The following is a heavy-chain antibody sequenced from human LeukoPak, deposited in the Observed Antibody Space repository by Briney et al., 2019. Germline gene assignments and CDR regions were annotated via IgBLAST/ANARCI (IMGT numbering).Heavy chain of an antibody. V-gene: IGHV3-21*01. CDR1: GFTFSRSS. CDR2: ISSGSSYI. CDR3: ASILTGDWRLGYYYYYMDV. J-gene: IGHJ6*03. Sequence: KPGGSLRLSCAASGFTFSRSSMNWVRQAPGKGLEWVSSISSGSSYIYYADSVKGRFTISRDNAKNSLYLQMNSLRAEDTAVYYCASILTGDWRLGYYYYYMDVWGKGTAVTVSS. D-gene: IGHD2-21*02.